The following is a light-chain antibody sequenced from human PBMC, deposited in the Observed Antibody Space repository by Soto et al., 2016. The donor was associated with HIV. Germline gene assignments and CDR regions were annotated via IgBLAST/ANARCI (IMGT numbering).Light chain of an antibody. V-gene: IGLV3-19*01. CDR2: GKN. J-gene: IGLJ2*01. Sequence: SSELTQGPPVSVALGQTVTITCQGDSLRNYYASWYQQRPGQAPILVMYGKNNRPPGIPDRFSGSTSGDTASMTITGAQAEDEADYYCNSRDSSGVHVIFGGGPRLDRP. CDR1: SLRNYY. CDR3: NSRDSSGVHVI.